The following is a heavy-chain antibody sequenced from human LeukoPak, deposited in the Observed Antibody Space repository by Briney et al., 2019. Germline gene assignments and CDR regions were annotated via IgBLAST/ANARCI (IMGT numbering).Heavy chain of an antibody. D-gene: IGHD3-3*01. CDR1: GYTFTNYG. V-gene: IGHV1-18*01. CDR2: ISAYSGDT. J-gene: IGHJ6*02. Sequence: ASVKVSCKASGYTFTNYGITWVRQAPGQGLEWMGWISAYSGDTNYAQRFQGRITMTTDTSTTTAYMGLRSLRSDDTAVYYCATLGDVLRLFPLISLDGMDVWGQGTTVTVSS. CDR3: ATLGDVLRLFPLISLDGMDV.